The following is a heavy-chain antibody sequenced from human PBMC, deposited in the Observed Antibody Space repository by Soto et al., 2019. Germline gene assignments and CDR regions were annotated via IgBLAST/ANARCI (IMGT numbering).Heavy chain of an antibody. CDR3: ARGALGSYYFDY. V-gene: IGHV3-74*01. CDR2: IKYDATST. D-gene: IGHD3-16*01. Sequence: EVQLVESGGGLFQPGGSLRLSCAASGFTFNNYWIHWVRQAPGKGLVLVSRIKYDATSTNYADSVKGRFSISRDNAKNTVYRQMSSLRGDDTAVYYCARGALGSYYFDYWGQGTLVTVSS. CDR1: GFTFNNYW. J-gene: IGHJ4*02.